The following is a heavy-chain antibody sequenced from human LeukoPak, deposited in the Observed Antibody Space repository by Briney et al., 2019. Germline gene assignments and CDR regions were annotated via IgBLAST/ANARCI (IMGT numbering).Heavy chain of an antibody. Sequence: ASVKVSCKPSGYTFTGYFMHWVRQAPGLGLEWMGWINPSTGGTNYAQMFQGRVTMTRDTSISTAYMELSSLISDDTAVYYCARDQSFYDAGDQRFDYWGQGTLVTVSS. J-gene: IGHJ4*02. CDR3: ARDQSFYDAGDQRFDY. D-gene: IGHD2/OR15-2a*01. CDR2: INPSTGGT. V-gene: IGHV1-2*02. CDR1: GYTFTGYF.